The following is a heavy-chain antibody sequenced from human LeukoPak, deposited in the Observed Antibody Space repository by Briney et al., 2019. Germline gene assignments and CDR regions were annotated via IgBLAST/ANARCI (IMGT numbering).Heavy chain of an antibody. CDR1: GFTFSNYA. V-gene: IGHV3-21*01. CDR3: ARGSGSYYGTDY. J-gene: IGHJ4*02. Sequence: GRSLRLSCAVSGFTFSNYAMHWVRQAPGKGLEWVSSISSSSSYIYYADSMKGRFTISRDNAKNSLYLQMNSLRAEDTAVYYCARGSGSYYGTDYWGQGTLVTVSS. D-gene: IGHD1-26*01. CDR2: ISSSSSYI.